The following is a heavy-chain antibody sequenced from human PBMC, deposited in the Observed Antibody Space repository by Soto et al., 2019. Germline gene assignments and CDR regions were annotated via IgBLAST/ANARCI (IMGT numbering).Heavy chain of an antibody. CDR1: GASVSSGSLY. CDR2: IYNNETF. V-gene: IGHV4-61*01. CDR3: ARVPLRYSSSHNFDS. Sequence: PSETLSLTCSVSGASVSSGSLYWSWIRQPPGKGLEWIGFIYNNETFNYNPSLKSRVTLSVDTSKHQFSLKLSSVTAADTAVYYCARVPLRYSSSHNFDSWGQGALVTVSS. D-gene: IGHD6-19*01. J-gene: IGHJ4*02.